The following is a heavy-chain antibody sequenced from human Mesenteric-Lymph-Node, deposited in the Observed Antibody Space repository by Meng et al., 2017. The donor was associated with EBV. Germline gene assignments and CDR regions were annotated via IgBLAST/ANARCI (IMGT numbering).Heavy chain of an antibody. V-gene: IGHV3-53*01. CDR1: GLIVSGHY. CDR3: VRGPWNN. J-gene: IGHJ4*02. D-gene: IGHD1/OR15-1a*01. Sequence: LYPPGGSLSLSGAAFGLIVSGHYMSWVRQVPGKGLEWVSVIYTDGSTYYADSVKGRFTISRDNSKNTLFIQMNNLRVDDTAVYYCVRGPWNNWGQGTLVTVSS. CDR2: IYTDGST.